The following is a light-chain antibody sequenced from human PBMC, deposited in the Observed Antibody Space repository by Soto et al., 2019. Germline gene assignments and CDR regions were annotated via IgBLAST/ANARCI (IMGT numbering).Light chain of an antibody. Sequence: EFVLTQSPGTLSLSPGERATLSCRASQTVRNNYLAWYQQKPGQAPRLLIYGASTRATGIPARFSGSGSGTEFTLTISRMENEDFAVYYCQKYGSSGTLGQGTKVDIK. CDR2: GAS. CDR1: QTVRNNY. J-gene: IGKJ1*01. CDR3: QKYGSSGT. V-gene: IGKV3-20*01.